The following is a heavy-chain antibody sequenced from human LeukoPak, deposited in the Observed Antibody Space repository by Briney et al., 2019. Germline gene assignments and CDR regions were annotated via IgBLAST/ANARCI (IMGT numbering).Heavy chain of an antibody. D-gene: IGHD3-10*01. Sequence: KHGGSLRLSCAASGFTFSNAWMSWVRQAPGKGLEWVGRIKSKTDGGTTDYAAPVKGRFTISRDDSKNTLYLQMNSLKTEDTAVYYCTTDRMVRGTDDYWGQGTLVTVSS. CDR2: IKSKTDGGTT. V-gene: IGHV3-15*01. CDR1: GFTFSNAW. J-gene: IGHJ4*02. CDR3: TTDRMVRGTDDY.